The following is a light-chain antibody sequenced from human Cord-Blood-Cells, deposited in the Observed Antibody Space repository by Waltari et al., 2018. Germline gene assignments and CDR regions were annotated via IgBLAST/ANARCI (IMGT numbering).Light chain of an antibody. CDR2: DAS. CDR1: QRCSSY. J-gene: IGKJ1*01. Sequence: EIVLTQSPATQSLSPGERATLSCRARQRCSSYLAWYQQKPGQAPRLLSYDASNRATGIPAGFSGSGSWTDFPLTLSSRGPEDFAVYYCQQRSNWPWTFGQGTKVEIK. V-gene: IGKV3-11*01. CDR3: QQRSNWPWT.